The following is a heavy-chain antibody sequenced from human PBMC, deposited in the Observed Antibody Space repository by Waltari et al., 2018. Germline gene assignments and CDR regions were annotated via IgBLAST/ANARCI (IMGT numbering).Heavy chain of an antibody. CDR3: ARALTPIVGATWGWFDP. V-gene: IGHV1-69*04. D-gene: IGHD1-26*01. J-gene: IGHJ5*02. CDR1: GGTFSSYA. CDR2: IIPILGIA. Sequence: QVQLVQSGAEVKKPGSSVKVSCKASGGTFSSYAISWVRPAPGQGLEWMGGIIPILGIANYAQKFQGRVTITADESTSTAYMELSSLRSEDTAVYYCARALTPIVGATWGWFDPWGQGTLVTVSS.